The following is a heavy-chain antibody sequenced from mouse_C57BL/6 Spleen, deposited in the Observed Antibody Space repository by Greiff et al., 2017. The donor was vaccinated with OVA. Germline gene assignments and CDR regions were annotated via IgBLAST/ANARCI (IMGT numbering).Heavy chain of an antibody. J-gene: IGHJ1*03. CDR1: GFSLTSYG. V-gene: IGHV2-5*01. CDR2: IWRGGST. CDR3: AKIYYDYDGYFDV. Sequence: VMLVESGPGLVQPSQSLSITCTVSGFSLTSYGVHWVRQSPGKGLEWLGVIWRGGSTDYNAAFMSRLSITKDNSKSQVFFKMNSLQADDTAIYYCAKIYYDYDGYFDVWGTGTTVTVSS. D-gene: IGHD2-4*01.